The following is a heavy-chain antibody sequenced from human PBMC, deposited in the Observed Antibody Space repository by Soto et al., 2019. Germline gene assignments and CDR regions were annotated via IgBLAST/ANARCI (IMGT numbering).Heavy chain of an antibody. CDR3: AKAGIFGVVIIYYYYYMDV. D-gene: IGHD3-3*01. J-gene: IGHJ6*03. CDR2: ISYDGSNK. V-gene: IGHV3-30*18. CDR1: GFTFSSYG. Sequence: PGGSLRLSCAASGFTFSSYGMHWVRQAPGKGLEWVAVISYDGSNKYYADSVKGRFTISRDNSKNTLYLQMNSLRAEDTAVYYCAKAGIFGVVIIYYYYYMDVWGKGTTVTVSS.